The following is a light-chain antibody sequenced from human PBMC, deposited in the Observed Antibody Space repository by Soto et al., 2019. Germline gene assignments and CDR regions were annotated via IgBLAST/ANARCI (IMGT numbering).Light chain of an antibody. Sequence: EIVLTQSPGTLSLSPGERATLSCRASQSVGRNFIAWYQLKPGQAPRLLIHAASNRATGIPNRFSGSGSGTDFTLTISRLEAEDFAEYYCQQYADAPRTFGGGTKVEI. V-gene: IGKV3-20*01. CDR3: QQYADAPRT. CDR1: QSVGRNF. CDR2: AAS. J-gene: IGKJ4*01.